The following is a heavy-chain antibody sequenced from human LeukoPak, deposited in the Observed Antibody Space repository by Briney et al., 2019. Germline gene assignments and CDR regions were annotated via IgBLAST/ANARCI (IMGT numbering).Heavy chain of an antibody. CDR1: GFSFSDYY. J-gene: IGHJ4*02. CDR2: ISSSGDTT. V-gene: IGHV3-11*01. D-gene: IGHD6-13*01. Sequence: PGGSLRLSCAPSGFSFSDYYMTWIRQTPGTRLEWLSFISSSGDTTHYADSVQGRFTISRDNAKSSLYLQMNSLRAEDTAVYYCAKASGGIAAAHFDDWGQGTLVTVSS. CDR3: AKASGGIAAAHFDD.